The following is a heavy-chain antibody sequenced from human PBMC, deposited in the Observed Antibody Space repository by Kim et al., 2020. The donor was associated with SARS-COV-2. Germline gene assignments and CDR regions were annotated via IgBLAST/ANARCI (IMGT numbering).Heavy chain of an antibody. D-gene: IGHD2-2*01. CDR2: ISYDGSNK. CDR1: GFTFSSYA. CDR3: AGAYCSSTSCYEGYYYYYGMDV. V-gene: IGHV3-30*04. J-gene: IGHJ6*02. Sequence: GGSLRLSCAASGFTFSSYAMHWVRQAPGKGLEWVAVISYDGSNKYYADSVKGRFTISRDNSKNTLYLQMNSLRAEDTAVYYCAGAYCSSTSCYEGYYYYYGMDVWGQGTTVTVSS.